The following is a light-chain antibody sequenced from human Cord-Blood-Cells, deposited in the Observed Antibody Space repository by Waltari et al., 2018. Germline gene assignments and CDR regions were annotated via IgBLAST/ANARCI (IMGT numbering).Light chain of an antibody. CDR3: QQYNNWPPLT. CDR2: GAS. CDR1: QSVSSI. Sequence: EIVMTQSPATLSVSPGERATLSCRASQSVSSILAGYQQKPGQAPRLRIYGASTRATGIPARFSGSGSGTEFTLTISSLQSEDFAVYYCQQYNNWPPLTFGGGTKVEIK. J-gene: IGKJ4*01. V-gene: IGKV3-15*01.